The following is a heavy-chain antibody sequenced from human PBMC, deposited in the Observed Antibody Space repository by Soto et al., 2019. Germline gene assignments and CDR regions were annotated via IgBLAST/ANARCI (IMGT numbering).Heavy chain of an antibody. V-gene: IGHV3-9*01. D-gene: IGHD6-19*01. CDR3: AKDPHSSGWYENGWFDP. CDR1: GFTFDDYA. J-gene: IGHJ5*02. Sequence: HPGGSLRLSCAASGFTFDDYAMHWVRQAPGKGLEWVSGISWNSGSIGYADSVKGRFTISRDNAKNSLYLQMNSLRAEDTALYYCAKDPHSSGWYENGWFDPWGQGTLVNVSS. CDR2: ISWNSGSI.